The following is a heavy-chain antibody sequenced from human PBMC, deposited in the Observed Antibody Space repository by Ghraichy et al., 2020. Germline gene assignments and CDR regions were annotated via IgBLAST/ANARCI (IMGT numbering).Heavy chain of an antibody. V-gene: IGHV3-23*01. D-gene: IGHD5-18*01. CDR1: GFTFSSYA. CDR2: ISENSGNT. CDR3: AKDHGSKWLRAFDY. Sequence: GESLNISCAASGFTFSSYAMSWVRQAPGKGLEWVSAISENSGNTYYADSVKGRCTISRDNSENTLFLQMNGLRAEDTAVYYCAKDHGSKWLRAFDYWGQGALVTVSS. J-gene: IGHJ4*02.